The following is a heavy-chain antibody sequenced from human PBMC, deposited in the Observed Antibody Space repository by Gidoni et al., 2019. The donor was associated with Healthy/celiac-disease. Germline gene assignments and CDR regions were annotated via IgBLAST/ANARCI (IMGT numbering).Heavy chain of an antibody. Sequence: EVQLVESGGGLVQPGRSLSPSCAASGFTSDDYAMHWVRQAPGKGLEWVSGISWNSGSIGYADSVKGRFTISRDNAKNSLYLQMNSLRAEDTALYYCAKESSPYDAFDIWGQGTMVTVSS. V-gene: IGHV3-9*02. CDR1: GFTSDDYA. J-gene: IGHJ3*02. CDR2: ISWNSGSI. CDR3: AKESSPYDAFDI.